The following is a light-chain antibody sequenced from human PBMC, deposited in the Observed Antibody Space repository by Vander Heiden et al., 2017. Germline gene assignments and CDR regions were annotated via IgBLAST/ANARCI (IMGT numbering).Light chain of an antibody. Sequence: SVLTPPPSASGTPGQRVTISCSGSSSTIGSNTVNWYQQLPGTTPKLLIYSNNQRPSGVPDRFSGSKSGTSASLAISGLQAEEEADYYCAAWDDSLNGGVFGTGTKVTVL. CDR2: SNN. J-gene: IGLJ1*01. CDR3: AAWDDSLNGGV. CDR1: SSTIGSNT. V-gene: IGLV1-44*01.